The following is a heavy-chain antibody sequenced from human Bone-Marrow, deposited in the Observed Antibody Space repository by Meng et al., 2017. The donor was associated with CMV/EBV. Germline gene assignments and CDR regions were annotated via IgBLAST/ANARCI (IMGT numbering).Heavy chain of an antibody. CDR2: VNWNGGST. Sequence: GESLKIPCAASGFNFDDYGMNWVRQAPGRGLEWVSGVNWNGGSTAYAGSVKGRFTISRDNAKNSLYLQMDSLRAEDTALCDCARGYFENRSGTDNWGQGTPVTVSS. CDR3: ARGYFENRSGTDN. J-gene: IGHJ4*02. CDR1: GFNFDDYG. V-gene: IGHV3-20*01. D-gene: IGHD3-22*01.